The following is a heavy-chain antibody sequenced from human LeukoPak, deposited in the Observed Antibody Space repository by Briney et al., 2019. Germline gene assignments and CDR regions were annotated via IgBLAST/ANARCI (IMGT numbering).Heavy chain of an antibody. J-gene: IGHJ4*02. V-gene: IGHV3-23*01. CDR3: AKTMVRGVIITSFDY. CDR1: GFTFSSYA. D-gene: IGHD3-10*01. CDR2: ISGSGGST. Sequence: GGSLRLSCAASGFTFSSYAMSWVRQAPGKGLERVSAISGSGGSTYYADSVKGRFTISRDNSKNTLYLQMNSLRAEDTAVYYCAKTMVRGVIITSFDYWGQGTLVTVSS.